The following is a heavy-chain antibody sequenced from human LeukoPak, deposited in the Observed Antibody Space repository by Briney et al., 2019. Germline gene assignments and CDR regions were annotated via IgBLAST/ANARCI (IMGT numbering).Heavy chain of an antibody. J-gene: IGHJ3*02. D-gene: IGHD6-19*01. CDR2: MNPNSGNT. CDR3: ATRREGLQWLVRNDAFDI. V-gene: IGHV1-8*01. CDR1: GYTFTSYD. Sequence: GASVKVSCKASGYTFTSYDINWVRQATGQGLEWMGWMNPNSGNTGYAQKFQGRVTMTRNTSISTAYMELSSLRSEDTAVYYCATRREGLQWLVRNDAFDIWGQGTMVTVSS.